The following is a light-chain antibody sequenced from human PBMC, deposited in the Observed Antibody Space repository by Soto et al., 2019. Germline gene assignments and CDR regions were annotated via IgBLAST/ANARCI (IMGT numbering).Light chain of an antibody. V-gene: IGKV3-20*01. Sequence: EIVMTQSPGTLSLSPGERATISCRASQVIGSRYLAWYHQKSGQAPRLLIYGASSRATGIPDRFGGSGSGTHFTLTISRLEPEDFGVYYCQQFRCSIPHTFGQGTKLEIK. J-gene: IGKJ2*01. CDR3: QQFRCSIPHT. CDR2: GAS. CDR1: QVIGSRY.